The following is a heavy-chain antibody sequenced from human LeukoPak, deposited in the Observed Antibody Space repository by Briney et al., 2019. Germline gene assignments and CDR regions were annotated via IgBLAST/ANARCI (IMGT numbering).Heavy chain of an antibody. J-gene: IGHJ4*02. CDR1: GFTFGDYA. V-gene: IGHV3-49*04. Sequence: AGGSLRLSCSTSGFTFGDYAMGWVRQAPGKGLEWVGFIQAKAYGGATKYAASVNGRFSISRDDSQSIANLQMNDLKTEDTAVYYCTRAPHPRCSSSGCYLDYWGQGTLVTVSS. CDR3: TRAPHPRCSSSGCYLDY. D-gene: IGHD2-2*01. CDR2: IQAKAYGGAT.